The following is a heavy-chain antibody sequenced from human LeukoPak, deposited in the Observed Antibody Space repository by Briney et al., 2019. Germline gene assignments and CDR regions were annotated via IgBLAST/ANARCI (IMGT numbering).Heavy chain of an antibody. V-gene: IGHV1-18*01. J-gene: IGHJ5*02. CDR1: GYTFTSYG. CDR2: ISAYNGNT. D-gene: IGHD3-10*01. CDR3: ARDFPHGVNNWFDP. Sequence: ASVKVSCKASGYTFTSYGISWVRQAPGHGLEWMGWISAYNGNTNYAQKLQGRVTMTTDTSTSTAYMELRSLRSDDTAMYYYARDFPHGVNNWFDPWGQGTLVTVSS.